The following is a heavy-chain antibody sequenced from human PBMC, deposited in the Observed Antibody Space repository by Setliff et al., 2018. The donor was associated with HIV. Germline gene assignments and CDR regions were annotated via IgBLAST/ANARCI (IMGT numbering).Heavy chain of an antibody. D-gene: IGHD5-12*01. CDR3: ARDFGYSGYGSPIY. V-gene: IGHV1-2*02. Sequence: ASVKVSCKASGYTFSDYYIHWVRQAPGQGLEWMGWISPNRGATNFAQKFLGRVTMTRDTSISTAYLELSSLKSDDTAVYYCARDFGYSGYGSPIYWGQGTLVTVSS. CDR2: ISPNRGAT. CDR1: GYTFSDYY. J-gene: IGHJ4*02.